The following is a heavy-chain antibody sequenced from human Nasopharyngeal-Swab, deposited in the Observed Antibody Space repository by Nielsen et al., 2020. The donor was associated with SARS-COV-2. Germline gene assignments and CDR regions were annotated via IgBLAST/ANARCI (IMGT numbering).Heavy chain of an antibody. Sequence: ASVKVSCKASGYTLTGYYMHWVRQAPGQGLEWMGWINPHSRGTKYAQNFQGRVTMTRDTSTSTVYMELSSLRSEDTAVYYCARGGDPREVVAATDCFDPWGQGTLVTVSS. D-gene: IGHD2-15*01. CDR1: GYTLTGYY. J-gene: IGHJ5*02. CDR3: ARGGDPREVVAATDCFDP. V-gene: IGHV1-2*02. CDR2: INPHSRGT.